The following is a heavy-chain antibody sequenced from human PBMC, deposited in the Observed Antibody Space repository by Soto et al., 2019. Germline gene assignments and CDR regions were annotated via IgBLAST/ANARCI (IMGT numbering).Heavy chain of an antibody. Sequence: QVQLVQSGAEVKKPGSSVKVSCKASGGTFSSYTISWVRQAPGQGLEWMGRIIPILGIANYAQKFQGRVTITADKSTSTAYMELSSLRSEDTAVYYCARGMVRFLDWLPWFDPWGQGNLVTVSA. CDR2: IIPILGIA. J-gene: IGHJ5*02. V-gene: IGHV1-69*02. D-gene: IGHD3-3*01. CDR3: ARGMVRFLDWLPWFDP. CDR1: GGTFSSYT.